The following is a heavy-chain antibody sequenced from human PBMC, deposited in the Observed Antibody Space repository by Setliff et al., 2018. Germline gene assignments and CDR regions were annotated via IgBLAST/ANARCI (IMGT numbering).Heavy chain of an antibody. D-gene: IGHD2-21*02. V-gene: IGHV4-34*01. CDR3: TRGRSTGYNSMYAVPVEVSIVMVTLPCNFSAYF. Sequence: SETLSLTCAVYGGSFSDSYWSWIRQPPGKGLEWIGDINYLGNTNYNPSLKTRVTISVDTSKNQFSLKLVSMTAADTAVYYCTRGRSTGYNSMYAVPVEVSIVMVTLPCNFSAYF. CDR2: INYLGNT. CDR1: GGSFSDSY. J-gene: IGHJ4*01.